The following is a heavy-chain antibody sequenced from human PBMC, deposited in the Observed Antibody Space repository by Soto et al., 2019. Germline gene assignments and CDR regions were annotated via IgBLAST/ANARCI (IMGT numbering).Heavy chain of an antibody. CDR1: GFTFSSYA. CDR3: AREIAAAAAVGMDV. J-gene: IGHJ6*02. CDR2: ISYDGSNQ. D-gene: IGHD6-13*01. Sequence: QVQLVESGGGVVQPGRSLRLSCAASGFTFSSYAMHWVRQAPGKGLEWVAVISYDGSNQYYADSVKGRFTISRDNSKNTLYLQMNSLRAEDTAVYYCAREIAAAAAVGMDVWGQGTTVTVSS. V-gene: IGHV3-30-3*01.